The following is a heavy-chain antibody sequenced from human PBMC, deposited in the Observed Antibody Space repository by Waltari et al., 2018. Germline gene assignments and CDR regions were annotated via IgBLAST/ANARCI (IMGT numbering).Heavy chain of an antibody. CDR2: MNSDGSTI. Sequence: EVQLEESGGGLVQPGGSLRLSCAASGFTFSSYWLHWFRQAPGKGLRWVARMNSDGSTISYADSVKGRFTISRDNAKNTLYLQMNSLRAEDTAVYYCASAYYDILDWGQGTLVTVSS. CDR1: GFTFSSYW. V-gene: IGHV3-74*01. D-gene: IGHD3-9*01. CDR3: ASAYYDILD. J-gene: IGHJ4*02.